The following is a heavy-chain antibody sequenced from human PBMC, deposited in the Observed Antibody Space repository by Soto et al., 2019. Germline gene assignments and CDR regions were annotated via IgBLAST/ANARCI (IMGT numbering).Heavy chain of an antibody. CDR3: ARDSSGWYYLGYYYYYMDV. J-gene: IGHJ6*03. D-gene: IGHD6-19*01. CDR1: GGTFSSYT. V-gene: IGHV1-69*08. CDR2: IIPILGIA. Sequence: QVQLVQSGAEVKKPGSSVKVSCKASGGTFSSYTISWVRQAPGQGLEWMGRIIPILGIANYAQKFQGRVTITADKSTSTAYMELSSLRSEDTAVYYCARDSSGWYYLGYYYYYMDVWGKGTTVTVSS.